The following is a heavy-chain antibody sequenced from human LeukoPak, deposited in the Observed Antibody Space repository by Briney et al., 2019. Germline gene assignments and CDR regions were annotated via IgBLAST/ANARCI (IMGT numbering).Heavy chain of an antibody. J-gene: IGHJ4*02. CDR3: ARYTMGVPREDY. V-gene: IGHV3-21*01. D-gene: IGHD3-16*01. CDR2: ISSSSSYI. Sequence: PGGSLRLSCAASGFTFDDYGMSWVRQAPGKGLEWVSSISSSSSYIYYADSVKGRFTISRDNAKNSLYLQMNSLRAEDTAVYYCARYTMGVPREDYWGQGTLVTVSS. CDR1: GFTFDDYG.